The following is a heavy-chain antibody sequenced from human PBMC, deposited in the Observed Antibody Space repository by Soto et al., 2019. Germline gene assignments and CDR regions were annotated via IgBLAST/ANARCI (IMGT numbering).Heavy chain of an antibody. CDR2: IIPIFGTA. CDR3: ARDRPRYYDSSGYYASFDY. V-gene: IGHV1-69*01. Sequence: QVQLVQSGAEVKKPGSSVKVSCTASGGTFSSYAISWVRQAPGQGLEWMGGIIPIFGTANYAQKFQGRVTITADESTSTAYMELSSLRSEDTAVYYCARDRPRYYDSSGYYASFDYWGQGTLVTVSS. J-gene: IGHJ4*02. CDR1: GGTFSSYA. D-gene: IGHD3-22*01.